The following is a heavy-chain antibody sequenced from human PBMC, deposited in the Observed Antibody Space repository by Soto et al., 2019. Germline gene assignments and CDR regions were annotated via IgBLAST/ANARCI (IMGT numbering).Heavy chain of an antibody. CDR1: GYTFTSSA. CDR2: INAGNGNT. Sequence: QVQLVQSGAEEKKPGASVKGSCKASGYTFTSSAMHWVRQAPGQRLEWMGWINAGNGNTKYSQKFQGRVTITRDTSASAAYMELSSLRSEDTAVYYCARAWVVVTAPDYWGQGTLVTVSS. J-gene: IGHJ4*02. CDR3: ARAWVVVTAPDY. D-gene: IGHD2-21*02. V-gene: IGHV1-3*05.